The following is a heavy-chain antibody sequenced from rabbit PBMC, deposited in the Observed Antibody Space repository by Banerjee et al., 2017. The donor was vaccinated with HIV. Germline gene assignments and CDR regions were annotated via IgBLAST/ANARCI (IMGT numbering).Heavy chain of an antibody. CDR1: GFSFSSGYY. Sequence: QSLEESGGDLVKPGASLTLTCTASGFSFSSGYYMCWVRQAPGKGLEWIACIGVGSGSTYYASWAKGRFTISKTSSTTVTLQMTSLTAADTAMHSCARGAGGGEGFDPWGPGTLVTVS. CDR3: ARGAGGGEGFDP. J-gene: IGHJ2*01. D-gene: IGHD2-1*01. CDR2: IGVGSGST. V-gene: IGHV1S40*01.